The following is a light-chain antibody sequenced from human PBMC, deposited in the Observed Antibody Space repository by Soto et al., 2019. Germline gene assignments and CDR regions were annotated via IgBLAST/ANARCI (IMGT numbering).Light chain of an antibody. J-gene: IGKJ1*01. CDR1: QSVSSS. V-gene: IGKV3-20*01. CDR2: GAS. CDR3: QQNAVSTLT. Sequence: EIVLTQSPGTLSLSPGERATLSCRASQSVSSSLAWYQQKPGQAPRLLIYGASSRATGIPDRFSGSGSGTDFTLIISRLESEDFAVYYCQQNAVSTLTFGQGTTVEVK.